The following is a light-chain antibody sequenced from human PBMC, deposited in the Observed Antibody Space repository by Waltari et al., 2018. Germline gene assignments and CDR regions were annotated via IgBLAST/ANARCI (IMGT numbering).Light chain of an antibody. CDR3: CSYAGSGSWV. CDR1: SSDIGSYDL. Sequence: QSALTQPASVSGSPGQSITLSCSGTSSDIGSYDLVSWYQQHPGKAPKFMISEVSERPSGVSNRFSGSKSGNTASLTISGLQAEDEADYYCCSYAGSGSWVFGGGTKLTVL. CDR2: EVS. J-gene: IGLJ3*02. V-gene: IGLV2-23*02.